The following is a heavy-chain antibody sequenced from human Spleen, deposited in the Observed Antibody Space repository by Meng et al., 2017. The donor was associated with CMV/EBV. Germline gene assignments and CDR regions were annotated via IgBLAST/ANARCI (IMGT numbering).Heavy chain of an antibody. CDR3: ARAGPIRPLDY. J-gene: IGHJ4*02. Sequence: GGSLRLSCAGSGFIFSKYWMSWVRQAPGKGLEWVANINQDGSQRYYVDSVKGRFTISRDNAKNSLYLQLNSLRAEDSAVYYCARAGPIRPLDYWGQGTLVTVSS. CDR1: GFIFSKYW. V-gene: IGHV3-7*01. CDR2: INQDGSQR.